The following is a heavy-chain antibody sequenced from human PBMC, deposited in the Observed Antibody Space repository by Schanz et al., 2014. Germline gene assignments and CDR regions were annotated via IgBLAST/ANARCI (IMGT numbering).Heavy chain of an antibody. V-gene: IGHV1-69*04. CDR1: GGTFSSYT. Sequence: QGQLVQSGAEVKKPGASVTVSCKASGGTFSSYTINWVRQAPGQGLEWMGRIIPILGITNVAQTFQDRVTITADKSTSTAYMELSSLRSEDTAVYYCARGLGDERWLDLNEAFDIWGQGTIVTVSS. CDR2: IIPILGIT. J-gene: IGHJ3*02. CDR3: ARGLGDERWLDLNEAFDI. D-gene: IGHD6-19*01.